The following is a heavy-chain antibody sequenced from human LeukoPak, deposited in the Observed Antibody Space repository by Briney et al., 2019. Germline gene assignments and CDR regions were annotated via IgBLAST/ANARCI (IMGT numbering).Heavy chain of an antibody. Sequence: GESLRLSCAASGFTFSTYWLHWVRQPAGKGRVGVAQINSDGSSTSYADSVKGRFTISRDHAKNTLYLQMISLRAEDTAVYYCGSLTVVAKDHWGQGTLVTVSS. CDR3: GSLTVVAKDH. CDR2: INSDGSST. V-gene: IGHV3-74*01. D-gene: IGHD3-22*01. J-gene: IGHJ4*02. CDR1: GFTFSTYW.